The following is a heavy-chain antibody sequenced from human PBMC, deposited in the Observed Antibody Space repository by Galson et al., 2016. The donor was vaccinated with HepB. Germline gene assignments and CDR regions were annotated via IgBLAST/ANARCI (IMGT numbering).Heavy chain of an antibody. CDR3: AKAIQLWGFYYFDY. J-gene: IGHJ4*02. Sequence: SLRLSCAASGFTFSSYAMSWVRQAPGKGLEWVSAISGSGGSTYYADSVKGRFTISGDNSKNTLYLQMNSLRAEDTAVYYCAKAIQLWGFYYFDYWGQGTLVTVSS. V-gene: IGHV3-23*01. CDR1: GFTFSSYA. CDR2: ISGSGGST. D-gene: IGHD5-18*01.